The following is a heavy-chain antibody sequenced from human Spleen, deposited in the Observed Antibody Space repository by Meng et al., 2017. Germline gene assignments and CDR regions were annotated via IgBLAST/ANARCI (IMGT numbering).Heavy chain of an antibody. D-gene: IGHD5-18*01. CDR2: FYYSGST. J-gene: IGHJ5*02. Sequence: VQLRQAGPGLVKPPQILSLSCTVSGGSISSGGYYWSWIRQHPGKGLEWIGYFYYSGSTYYNPSLKSLVTISLDTSKNQFSLKLSSVTAADTAVYYCARDLSGYGWFDPWGQGTLVTVSS. V-gene: IGHV4-31*01. CDR3: ARDLSGYGWFDP. CDR1: GGSISSGGYY.